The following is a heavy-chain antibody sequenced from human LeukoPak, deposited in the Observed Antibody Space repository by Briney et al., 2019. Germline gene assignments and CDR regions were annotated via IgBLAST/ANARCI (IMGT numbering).Heavy chain of an antibody. CDR2: IKQDGSET. V-gene: IGHV3-7*04. J-gene: IGHJ5*02. CDR3: ARDSLGGSSYVS. Sequence: GGSLRLSCAASGFTFNNHYMTWVRQAPGKGLEWVANIKQDGSETYYLDSVKGRFTISRDNAKNSLYLQLNNVRAEDTAVYYCARDSLGGSSYVSWGQRTLVTVSS. D-gene: IGHD3-10*01. CDR1: GFTFNNHY.